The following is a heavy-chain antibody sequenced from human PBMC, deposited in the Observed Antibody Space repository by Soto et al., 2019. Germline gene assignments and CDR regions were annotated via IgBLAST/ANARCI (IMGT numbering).Heavy chain of an antibody. J-gene: IGHJ3*02. V-gene: IGHV6-1*01. CDR3: AREEAAYYDILTGYYMWSDAFDI. Sequence: RSQTLSLTCAISGDSVSSNSAAWNWIRQSPSRGLEWLGRTYYRSKWYNDYAVSVKSRITINPDTSKNQFSLQLNSVTPEDTAVYYCAREEAAYYDILTGYYMWSDAFDIWGQGXMVTV. CDR2: TYYRSKWYN. CDR1: GDSVSSNSAA. D-gene: IGHD3-9*01.